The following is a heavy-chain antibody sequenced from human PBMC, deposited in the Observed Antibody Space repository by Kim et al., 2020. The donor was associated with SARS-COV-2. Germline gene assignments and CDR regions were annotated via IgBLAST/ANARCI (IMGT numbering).Heavy chain of an antibody. CDR3: ARAPLNYYGSGSYTFDY. J-gene: IGHJ4*02. Sequence: GESLKISCKGSGYSFTSYWIGWVRQMPGKGLEWMGIIYPGDSDTRYSPSFQGQVTISADKSISTAYLQWSSLKASDTAMYYCARAPLNYYGSGSYTFDYWGQGTLVTVSS. CDR1: GYSFTSYW. D-gene: IGHD3-10*01. CDR2: IYPGDSDT. V-gene: IGHV5-51*01.